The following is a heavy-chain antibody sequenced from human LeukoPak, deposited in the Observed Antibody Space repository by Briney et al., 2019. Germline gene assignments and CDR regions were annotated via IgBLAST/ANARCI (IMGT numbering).Heavy chain of an antibody. V-gene: IGHV3-48*03. D-gene: IGHD1-26*01. CDR1: GFTFSYYE. CDR3: ARDGVAELMSALDY. CDR2: ISSSGSTI. J-gene: IGHJ4*02. Sequence: GGSLRLSCTASGFTFSYYEMNWVRQAPGKGLEWISYISSSGSTIYYADSVKGRFTISRDNAKNSLYLQMNSLRAEDTAVYYCARDGVAELMSALDYWGQGILVTVSS.